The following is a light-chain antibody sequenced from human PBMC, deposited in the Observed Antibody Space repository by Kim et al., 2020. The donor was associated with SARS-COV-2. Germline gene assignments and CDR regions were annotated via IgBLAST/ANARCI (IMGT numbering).Light chain of an antibody. CDR1: NIGRKS. CDR3: QVWDSSSDHLWV. CDR2: YHS. V-gene: IGLV3-21*04. Sequence: SYELTQPPSVSVAPGKTARITCGGDNIGRKSVHWYQQKPGQAPALVIYYHSDRPSGIPERFSGSSSGNTATLTISRVEAGDEADYYCQVWDSSSDHLWV. J-gene: IGLJ3*02.